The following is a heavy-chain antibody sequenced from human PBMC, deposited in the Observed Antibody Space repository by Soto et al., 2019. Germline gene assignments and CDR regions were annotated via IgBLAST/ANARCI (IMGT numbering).Heavy chain of an antibody. V-gene: IGHV3-23*01. CDR1: GFTFSSYA. J-gene: IGHJ4*02. CDR2: ISGSDDST. CDR3: AKRSSSSTFDY. D-gene: IGHD6-6*01. Sequence: EVQLLESGGGLVQPGESLRLSCAASGFTFSSYAMSWVRQAPGKGLEWVSVISGSDDSTYYADSVKGRFTISRVNSTNLLYLQMKSLSAEDTAVYYCAKRSSSSTFDYWGQGTLVTVSS.